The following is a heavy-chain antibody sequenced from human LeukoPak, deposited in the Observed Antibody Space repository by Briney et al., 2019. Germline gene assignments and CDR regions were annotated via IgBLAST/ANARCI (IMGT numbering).Heavy chain of an antibody. CDR1: GGSFSGYY. CDR3: ARRLRYYYDSSYGVDV. J-gene: IGHJ6*02. V-gene: IGHV4-34*01. CDR2: INHSGST. D-gene: IGHD3-22*01. Sequence: SETLSLTCAVYGGSFSGYYWSWIRQPPGKGLEWIGEINHSGSTNYNPSLKSRVTISVDTSKNQSSLKLSSVTAADTAVYYCARRLRYYYDSSYGVDVWGQGTTVTVSS.